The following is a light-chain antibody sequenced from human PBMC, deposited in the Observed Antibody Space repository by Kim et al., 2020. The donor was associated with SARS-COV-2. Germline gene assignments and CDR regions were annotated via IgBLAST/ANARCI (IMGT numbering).Light chain of an antibody. CDR2: DVS. CDR3: SSYTSSSTPHVV. Sequence: SITISCTGTSSDVGGYNYVPWYQQHPGKAPKLMIYDVSNRPSGVSNRFSGSKSGNTASLTISGLQAEDEADYYCSSYTSSSTPHVVFGGGTQLTVL. V-gene: IGLV2-14*03. CDR1: SSDVGGYNY. J-gene: IGLJ2*01.